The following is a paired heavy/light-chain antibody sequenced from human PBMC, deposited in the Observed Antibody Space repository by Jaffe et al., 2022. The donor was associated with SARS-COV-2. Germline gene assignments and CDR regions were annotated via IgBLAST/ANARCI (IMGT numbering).Heavy chain of an antibody. CDR1: GFTFRSYA. CDR3: AKDLSALISKTGDVFDY. V-gene: IGHV3-23*01. J-gene: IGHJ4*02. CDR2: ISGSDGST. Sequence: EVQLLESGGGLVQPGGSLRLSCAAAGFTFRSYAMSWVRQAPGKGLEWVSVISGSDGSTYYADSVKGRFTISRDNSKNTLYLQMNSLRAEDTAVYYCAKDLSALISKTGDVFDYWGLGTLVTVSS. D-gene: IGHD7-27*01.
Light chain of an antibody. CDR1: QSVSRY. V-gene: IGKV3-11*01. CDR2: DAS. Sequence: EIVLTQSPATLSLSPGERVTLSCRASQSVSRYLAWYQQKPGQAPRLLIYDASNRATGIPARFSGSGSGTDFTLTISSLEPEDFAVYFCQQRSNWPITFGQGTRLDIK. CDR3: QQRSNWPIT. J-gene: IGKJ5*01.